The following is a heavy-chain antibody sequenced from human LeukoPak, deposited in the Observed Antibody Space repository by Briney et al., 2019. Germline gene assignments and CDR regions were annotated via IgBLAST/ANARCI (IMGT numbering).Heavy chain of an antibody. CDR3: AVYYYGSFPPTNFDY. V-gene: IGHV3-66*01. CDR2: IYTDGST. J-gene: IGHJ4*02. CDR1: GFTVSSRY. D-gene: IGHD3-10*01. Sequence: PGGSLRLSCAVSGFTVSSRYISWVRQAAGKGLEWVSFIYTDGSTYYAESVKGRFTISRDISKNTAYLQMNSLRAEDKALYFCAVYYYGSFPPTNFDYWGPATLVTVSS.